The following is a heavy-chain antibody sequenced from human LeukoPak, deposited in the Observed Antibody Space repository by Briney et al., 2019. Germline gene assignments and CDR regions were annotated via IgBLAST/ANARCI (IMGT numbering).Heavy chain of an antibody. V-gene: IGHV1-18*01. J-gene: IGHJ5*02. Sequence: ASVKVSCKASGYTFTSYGISWVRQAPGQGLEWMGWISTYNGDTNYAQKFQGRVTITADKSTSTAYMELSSLRSEDTAVYYCARDRMVTISSSSFDPWGQGTLVTVSS. CDR2: ISTYNGDT. CDR1: GYTFTSYG. D-gene: IGHD6-13*01. CDR3: ARDRMVTISSSSFDP.